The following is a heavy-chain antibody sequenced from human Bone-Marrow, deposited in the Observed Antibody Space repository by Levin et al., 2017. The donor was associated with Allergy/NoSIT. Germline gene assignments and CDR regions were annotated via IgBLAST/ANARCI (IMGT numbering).Heavy chain of an antibody. D-gene: IGHD3-10*01. CDR3: AKDPGAVGPYYFDN. CDR2: ISGSGSST. Sequence: PGGSLRLSCAASGLIFHSYAMSWVRQAPGKGLEWVSDISGSGSSTNYVDSVKGRFTISRDNSKNTLYLQMNNLRVEDTAVYYCAKDPGAVGPYYFDNWGQGTLVTVSS. J-gene: IGHJ4*02. CDR1: GLIFHSYA. V-gene: IGHV3-23*01.